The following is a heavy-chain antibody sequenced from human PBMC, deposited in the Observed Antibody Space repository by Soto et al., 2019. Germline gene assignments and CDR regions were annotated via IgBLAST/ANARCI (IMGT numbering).Heavy chain of an antibody. CDR2: ISYDGSHK. D-gene: IGHD2-15*01. CDR3: AKDGAPRYCSRSSWLPAGAY. CDR1: GFTFSNYG. V-gene: IGHV3-30*18. J-gene: IGHJ4*02. Sequence: QVQLVESGGGVVQPGRSLRLSCAGSGFTFSNYGLHWVRQAPGKGLEWVAVISYDGSHKYYADSVKGRFTISRDNYNKMLYLQMDSLRAEDTVVYYCAKDGAPRYCSRSSWLPAGAYWGQGTLVTVSS.